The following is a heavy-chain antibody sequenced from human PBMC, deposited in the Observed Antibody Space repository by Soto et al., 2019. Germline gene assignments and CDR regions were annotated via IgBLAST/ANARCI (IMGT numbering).Heavy chain of an antibody. V-gene: IGHV1-8*01. CDR1: GYTFTSYD. CDR2: MNPNSGNT. Sequence: QVQLVQSGAEVKKPGASVKVSCKASGYTFTSYDINWVRQATGQGPEWMGWMNPNSGNTGYPQKFQGRVTLTRDTATGTAYIELSSRTFEDTAVYYGARNYRGNSGWFDPWGQGTLVTVSS. CDR3: ARNYRGNSGWFDP. D-gene: IGHD1-7*01. J-gene: IGHJ5*02.